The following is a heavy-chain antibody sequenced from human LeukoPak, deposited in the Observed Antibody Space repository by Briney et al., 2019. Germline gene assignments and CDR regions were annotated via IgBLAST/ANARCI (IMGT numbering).Heavy chain of an antibody. J-gene: IGHJ5*02. V-gene: IGHV3-30*04. Sequence: GGSLRLSCAASGFTFSSYAMHWVRQAPGKGLEWVAVISYDGSNKYYADSVKGRFTISRDNPKNTLYLQMNSLRAEDTAVYYCARGDSSGWYLLDPWGQGTLVTVSS. D-gene: IGHD6-19*01. CDR2: ISYDGSNK. CDR3: ARGDSSGWYLLDP. CDR1: GFTFSSYA.